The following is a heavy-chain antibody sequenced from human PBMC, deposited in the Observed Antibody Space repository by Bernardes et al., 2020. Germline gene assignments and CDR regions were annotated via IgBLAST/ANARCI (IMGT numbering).Heavy chain of an antibody. CDR1: GGSISSGGYY. Sequence: SETLSLTCTVSGGSISSGGYYWSWIRQHPGKGLEWIGYIYYSGSTYYNPSLKSRVTISVDTSKNQFSLKLSSVTAADTAVYYCARDGDGAARHGFDPWGQGTLVTVSS. J-gene: IGHJ5*02. CDR2: IYYSGST. V-gene: IGHV4-31*03. CDR3: ARDGDGAARHGFDP. D-gene: IGHD6-6*01.